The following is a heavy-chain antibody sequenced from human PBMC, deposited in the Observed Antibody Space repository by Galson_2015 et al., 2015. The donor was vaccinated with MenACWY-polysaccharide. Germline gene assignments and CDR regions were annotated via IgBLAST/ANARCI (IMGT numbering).Heavy chain of an antibody. V-gene: IGHV3-23*01. D-gene: IGHD5-18*01. J-gene: IGHJ5*02. CDR3: AKVGGYSYGTGWFDP. CDR1: GFTFSRYA. Sequence: SLRLSCAASGFTFSRYAMSWVRQAPGKGLEWVSAISGSGGSTYYADSVKGRFTISRDNSKNTLYLQMNSLRAEDTAVYYCAKVGGYSYGTGWFDPWGQGTLLTVSS. CDR2: ISGSGGST.